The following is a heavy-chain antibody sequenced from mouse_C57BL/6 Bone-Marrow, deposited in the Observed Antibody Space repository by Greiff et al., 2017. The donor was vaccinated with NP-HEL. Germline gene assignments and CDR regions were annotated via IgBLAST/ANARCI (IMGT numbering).Heavy chain of an antibody. CDR3: ARSIYYGYPYAMDY. D-gene: IGHD2-2*01. CDR2: IDPNSGGT. Sequence: QVQLQQPGAELVKPGASVKLSCKASGYTFTSYWMHWVKQRPGRGLEWIGRIDPNSGGTKYNEKFKSKATLTVDKPSSTAYMQLSSLISEDSAVYYCARSIYYGYPYAMDYWGQGTSVTVSS. CDR1: GYTFTSYW. J-gene: IGHJ4*01. V-gene: IGHV1-72*01.